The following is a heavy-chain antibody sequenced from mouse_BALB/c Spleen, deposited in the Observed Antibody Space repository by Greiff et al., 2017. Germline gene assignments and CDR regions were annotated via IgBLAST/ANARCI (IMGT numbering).Heavy chain of an antibody. J-gene: IGHJ2*01. CDR2: ISSGSSTI. V-gene: IGHV5-17*02. D-gene: IGHD4-1*01. CDR3: AKLGRGGYYFDY. CDR1: GFTFSSFG. Sequence: EVKLMESGGGLVQPGGSRKLSCAASGFTFSSFGMHWVRQAPEKGLEWVAYISSGSSTIYYADTVKGRFTISRDNPKNTLFLQMTSLRSEDTAMYYCAKLGRGGYYFDYWGQGTTLTVSS.